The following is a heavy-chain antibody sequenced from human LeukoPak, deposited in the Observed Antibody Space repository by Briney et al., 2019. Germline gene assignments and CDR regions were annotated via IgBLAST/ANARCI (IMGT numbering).Heavy chain of an antibody. Sequence: GGSLRLSCAASGFTFSSYWMHWVRQAPGKGLVWVSRINTDGSSTSYADSVKGRFTISSDNAKNTLYLQMNSLRAEDTAVYYCARVLVGAYHFDYWGQGTLVTVSS. CDR1: GFTFSSYW. J-gene: IGHJ4*02. CDR3: ARVLVGAYHFDY. V-gene: IGHV3-74*01. D-gene: IGHD1-26*01. CDR2: INTDGSST.